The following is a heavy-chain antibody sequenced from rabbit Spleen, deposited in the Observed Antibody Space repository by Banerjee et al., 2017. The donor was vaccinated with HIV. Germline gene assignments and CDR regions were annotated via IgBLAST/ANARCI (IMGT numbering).Heavy chain of an antibody. CDR3: ASDLAGAIGWNFYL. V-gene: IGHV1S39*01. Sequence: QEQVVESGGGLVQPGGSLKLSCKASGFYFSSNGVICVRQAPGKGLEWIGYIDPAFGITYYANWVNGRFSISKTSSTTVTLQVTSLTAADTATYFCASDLAGAIGWNFYLWGPGTLVTVS. CDR1: GFYFSSNGV. J-gene: IGHJ6*01. CDR2: IDPAFGIT. D-gene: IGHD4-1*01.